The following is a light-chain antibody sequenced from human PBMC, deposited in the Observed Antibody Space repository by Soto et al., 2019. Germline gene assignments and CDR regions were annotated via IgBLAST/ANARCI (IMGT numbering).Light chain of an antibody. V-gene: IGLV1-44*01. CDR3: ATWDDSLNGL. Sequence: QSVLTQPPSASGTPGQRVTISCSGSRSNIGSKTVNWYQQLPGTAPRLLIYSNNQRPSGVPDRFFGSKSGTSASLAISGLQSEDEADYYCATWDDSLNGLFGTGTKVTVL. J-gene: IGLJ1*01. CDR1: RSNIGSKT. CDR2: SNN.